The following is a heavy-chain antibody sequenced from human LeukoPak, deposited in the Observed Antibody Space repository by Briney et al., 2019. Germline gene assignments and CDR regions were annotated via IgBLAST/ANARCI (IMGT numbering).Heavy chain of an antibody. CDR1: GFSFSSYG. V-gene: IGHV3-30*18. Sequence: GGSLRLSCAASGFSFSSYGMHWVRQAPGKGLEWVAVISYDGSNKYYADSVKGRFTISRDNSKNTLYLQMNSLRGEDTAVYYCAKDLSYGDYGAFFDYWGQGTLVTVSS. CDR3: AKDLSYGDYGAFFDY. D-gene: IGHD4-17*01. J-gene: IGHJ4*02. CDR2: ISYDGSNK.